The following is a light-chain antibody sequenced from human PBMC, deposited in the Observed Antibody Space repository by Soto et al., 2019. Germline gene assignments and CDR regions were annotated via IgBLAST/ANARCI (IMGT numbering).Light chain of an antibody. CDR2: DAS. CDR3: QQRSNWPPSIT. V-gene: IGKV3-11*01. Sequence: EIVLTQSPATLSLSPGERATLSCRASQSVSSNLAWYQQNPGQAPRLLIYDASNRATGIPARFSGSGSGTDFTLTISSLEPEDFAVYYCQQRSNWPPSITFGQGTRLEIK. CDR1: QSVSSN. J-gene: IGKJ5*01.